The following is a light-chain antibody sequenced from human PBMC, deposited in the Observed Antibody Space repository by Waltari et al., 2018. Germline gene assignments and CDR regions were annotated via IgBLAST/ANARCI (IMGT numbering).Light chain of an antibody. CDR3: QQGDSMPYT. J-gene: IGKJ2*01. CDR1: QSIRKF. CDR2: TTS. V-gene: IGKV1-39*01. Sequence: DIQMTQSPSSLSASVGHRVTITCRASQSIRKFLNWYHQMPGKAPKLLIYTTSSLKGGVPSRFSGSGSGTESTLTISSLQPEDFGTYFCQQGDSMPYTFGQGTKVEMK.